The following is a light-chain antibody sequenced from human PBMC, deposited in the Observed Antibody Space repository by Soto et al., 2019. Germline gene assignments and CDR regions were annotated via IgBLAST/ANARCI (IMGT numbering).Light chain of an antibody. V-gene: IGKV1-5*03. Sequence: DIQMTQSPSTLSASVGDRVTITCRASQRIGSWLAWYQQKPGKAPKVLIYKASNLRSGVPSRFSGSGSGTEFSLTISSLQPDDFATYHCQQYDSYPWTFGQGTKVEIK. CDR2: KAS. J-gene: IGKJ1*01. CDR1: QRIGSW. CDR3: QQYDSYPWT.